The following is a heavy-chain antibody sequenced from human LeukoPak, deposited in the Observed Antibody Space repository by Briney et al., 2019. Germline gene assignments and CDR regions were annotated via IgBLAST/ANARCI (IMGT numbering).Heavy chain of an antibody. V-gene: IGHV3-23*01. CDR2: ISGSNPGT. D-gene: IGHD2-2*01. Sequence: GGSLRLSCAASGFTFSTYAMSWVRQTPGKGLEWVAAISGSNPGTYHASSVRGRFTISRDNSKNTLHLQMNGLRAEDAAIYYCAKASVGHCSSAFWYHFDSWGQGTLVTVSS. CDR1: GFTFSTYA. J-gene: IGHJ4*02. CDR3: AKASVGHCSSAFWYHFDS.